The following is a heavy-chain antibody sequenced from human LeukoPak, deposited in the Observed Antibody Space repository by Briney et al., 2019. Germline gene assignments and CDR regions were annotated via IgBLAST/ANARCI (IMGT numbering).Heavy chain of an antibody. Sequence: GGSLRLSCAASGFTFSSYAMHWVRQAPGKGLEWVAVISYDGSNKYYADSVKGRFTVSRDNSKNTLYLQMNSLGAEDTAVYYCADSVDEWELLLYYWGQGTLVTVSS. CDR1: GFTFSSYA. D-gene: IGHD1-26*01. CDR2: ISYDGSNK. V-gene: IGHV3-30-3*01. J-gene: IGHJ4*02. CDR3: ADSVDEWELLLYY.